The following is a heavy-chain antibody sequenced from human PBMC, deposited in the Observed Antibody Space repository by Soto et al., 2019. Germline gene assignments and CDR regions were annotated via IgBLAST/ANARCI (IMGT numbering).Heavy chain of an antibody. J-gene: IGHJ4*02. CDR1: GGSITTGGYY. CDR3: ASNKWSGGSCYSWYLDE. D-gene: IGHD2-15*01. V-gene: IGHV4-31*03. CDR2: RYYSEST. Sequence: SETLSLTCTVSGGSITTGGYYWSWIRQLPGKGLEWTGHRYYSESTYYNPSLKSRVSISLETSKKQFSLKLSFVTAAEKAMYYCASNKWSGGSCYSWYLDEWGQGNPVTVYS.